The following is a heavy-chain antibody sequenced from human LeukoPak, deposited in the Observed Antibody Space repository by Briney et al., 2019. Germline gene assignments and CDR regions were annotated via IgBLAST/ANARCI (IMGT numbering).Heavy chain of an antibody. Sequence: GGSLRLSCAASGFTFSSYAMSWVRQAPGKGLEWVSAISGSGGSTYYADSVKGRLTISRDNSKNTLYLQMNSLRAEDTAVYYCARGGCSSTSCYSYYFDYWGQGTLVTVSS. CDR2: ISGSGGST. J-gene: IGHJ4*02. V-gene: IGHV3-23*01. CDR3: ARGGCSSTSCYSYYFDY. D-gene: IGHD2-2*01. CDR1: GFTFSSYA.